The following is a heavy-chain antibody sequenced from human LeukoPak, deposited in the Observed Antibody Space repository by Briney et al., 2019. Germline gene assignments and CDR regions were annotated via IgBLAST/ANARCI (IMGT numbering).Heavy chain of an antibody. D-gene: IGHD2-2*01. J-gene: IGHJ6*02. CDR1: GGSFSGYY. CDR2: INHSGST. CDR3: ARGKTPPGTKTYYYYGMDV. V-gene: IGHV4-34*01. Sequence: SETLSLTCAVYGGSFSGYYWSWIRQPPGKGLEWIGEINHSGSTNYNPSLKSRVTISVDTSKDQFSLKLSSVTAADTAVYYCARGKTPPGTKTYYYYGMDVWGQGTTVTVSS.